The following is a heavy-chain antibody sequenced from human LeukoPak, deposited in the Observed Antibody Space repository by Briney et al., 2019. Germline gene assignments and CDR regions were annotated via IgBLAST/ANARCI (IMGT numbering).Heavy chain of an antibody. Sequence: PSETLSLTCAVYGGSFSGYYWSWIRQPPGKGLEWIGEINHSGSTNYNPSLKSRVSISVDTSKNQFSLKLSSVTAADTAVYYCARDGIAAARSWFDPWGQGTLVTVSS. V-gene: IGHV4-34*01. CDR1: GGSFSGYY. J-gene: IGHJ5*02. CDR2: INHSGST. D-gene: IGHD6-13*01. CDR3: ARDGIAAARSWFDP.